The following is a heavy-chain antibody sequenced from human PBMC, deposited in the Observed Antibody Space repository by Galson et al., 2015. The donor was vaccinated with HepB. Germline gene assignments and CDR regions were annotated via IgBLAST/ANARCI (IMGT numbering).Heavy chain of an antibody. D-gene: IGHD4-17*01. CDR2: FDPEDGET. V-gene: IGHV1-24*01. J-gene: IGHJ4*02. CDR1: GYTLTELS. Sequence: SSKVSGYTLTELSMHWVLHSPGTWLEWMGGFDPEDGETIYAQKFQGRVTMTEDTSTDTAYMELGSLRSEDTAVYYCATVTTVTPDTFDYWGQGTLVTVSS. CDR3: ATVTTVTPDTFDY.